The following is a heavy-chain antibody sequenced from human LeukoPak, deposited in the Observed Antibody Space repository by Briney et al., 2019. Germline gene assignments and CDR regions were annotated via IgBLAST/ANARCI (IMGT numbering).Heavy chain of an antibody. Sequence: EASVKVSCKVSGYTLTELSMHWVRQAPGKGLEWMGGFDPEDGETIYAQKFQGRVTMTEDTSTDTAYMELSSLRSEDTAVYYCAHHPIDGYRTVGVDFDYWGQGTLVTVSS. CDR3: AHHPIDGYRTVGVDFDY. CDR2: FDPEDGET. CDR1: GYTLTELS. J-gene: IGHJ4*02. V-gene: IGHV1-24*01. D-gene: IGHD5-24*01.